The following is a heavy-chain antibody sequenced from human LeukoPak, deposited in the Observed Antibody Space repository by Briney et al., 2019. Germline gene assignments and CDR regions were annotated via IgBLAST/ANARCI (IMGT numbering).Heavy chain of an antibody. CDR2: IVVGSGNT. CDR3: AGTPWFGELTLDY. J-gene: IGHJ4*02. Sequence: SVKVSCKASGSTFTSFTIQWVRQARGQRLEWIGWIVVGSGNTNYAQKFQERVIITRDMSTTTVYMELSSLRSEDTAVYYCAGTPWFGELTLDYWGQGTLVTVSS. D-gene: IGHD3-10*01. V-gene: IGHV1-58*02. CDR1: GSTFTSFT.